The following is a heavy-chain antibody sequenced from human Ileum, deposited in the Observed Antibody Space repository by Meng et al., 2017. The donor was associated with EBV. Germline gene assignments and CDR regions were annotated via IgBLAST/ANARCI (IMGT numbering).Heavy chain of an antibody. CDR2: INAGNGNT. CDR1: GYTLTSYA. D-gene: IGHD3-22*01. J-gene: IGHJ4*02. V-gene: IGHV1-3*01. CDR3: ARAGYDSSGYYPQPFDY. Sequence: QVQLVQSGAEVKKPGASAKVSCKASGYTLTSYAMHWVRQAPGQRLEWMGWINAGNGNTKYSQRFQGRVTITRDTSASTAYMELSSLRSEDTTVYYCARAGYDSSGYYPQPFDYWGQGTLVTVSS.